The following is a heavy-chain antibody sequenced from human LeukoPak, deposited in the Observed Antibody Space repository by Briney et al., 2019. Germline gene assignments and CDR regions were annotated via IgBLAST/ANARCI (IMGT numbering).Heavy chain of an antibody. CDR2: INPNSGGT. J-gene: IGHJ4*02. V-gene: IGHV1-2*04. Sequence: ASVKVSCKASGYTFTGYYMHWVRQAPGQGLEWMGWINPNSGGTNYAQKFQGWVTMTRDTSISTAYMELSRLRSDDTAVYYCARASQEQVAAAGTDYWGQGTLVTVSS. D-gene: IGHD6-13*01. CDR1: GYTFTGYY. CDR3: ARASQEQVAAAGTDY.